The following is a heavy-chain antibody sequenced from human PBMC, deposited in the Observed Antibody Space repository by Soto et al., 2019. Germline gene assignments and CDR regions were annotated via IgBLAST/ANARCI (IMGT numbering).Heavy chain of an antibody. CDR1: GVTFSSG. J-gene: IGHJ4*02. V-gene: IGHV3-30*18. D-gene: IGHD2-15*01. Sequence: VQLLESGGGLIQPGGSVRLSCAASGVTFSSGIHWLRQAPGNGLDCVAYISYDSSNKFYGDSVKGRFTISRDNSKNTQFLEMNSLRAEYTAVYYCAKLVIGYCSGNTCDDYWGQGTLVAVSS. CDR3: AKLVIGYCSGNTCDDY. CDR2: ISYDSSNK.